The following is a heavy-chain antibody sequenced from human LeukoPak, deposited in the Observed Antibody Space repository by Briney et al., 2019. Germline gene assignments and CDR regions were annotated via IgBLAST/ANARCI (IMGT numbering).Heavy chain of an antibody. CDR2: INPNSGGT. CDR1: GYTFTSYY. J-gene: IGHJ4*02. CDR3: ARDGQLASTFDY. Sequence: ASVKVSCKASGYTFTSYYMHWVRQAPGQGLEWMGWINPNSGGTNYAQKFQGRVTMTRDTSISTAYMELSRLRSDDTAVYYCARDGQLASTFDYWGQGTLVTVSS. V-gene: IGHV1-2*02. D-gene: IGHD6-6*01.